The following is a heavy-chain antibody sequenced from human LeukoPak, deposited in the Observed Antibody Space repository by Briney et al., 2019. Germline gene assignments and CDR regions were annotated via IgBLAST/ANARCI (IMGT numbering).Heavy chain of an antibody. V-gene: IGHV3-11*04. CDR1: GFTFSDYY. CDR3: ARWRVGATTDYYYYYMDV. D-gene: IGHD1-26*01. J-gene: IGHJ6*03. Sequence: GGSLRLSCVVSGFTFSDYYMSWIRQAPGKGLEWVSYISSSGSTIYYADSVKGRFTISRDNAKNSLYLQMNSLRAEDTAVYYCARWRVGATTDYYYYYMDVWGKGTTVTVSS. CDR2: ISSSGSTI.